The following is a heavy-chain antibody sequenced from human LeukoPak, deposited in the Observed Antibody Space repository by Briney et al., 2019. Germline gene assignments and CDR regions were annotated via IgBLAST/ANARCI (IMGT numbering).Heavy chain of an antibody. J-gene: IGHJ4*02. D-gene: IGHD2-2*01. CDR3: ARCFGSTSWGFDY. V-gene: IGHV4-31*03. CDR2: IYYSGST. Sequence: ASQTLSLTCTVSGGSISSGGYYWSWIRQHPGKGLEWIGYIYYSGSTYYNPSLKSRVTISVDTSKNQFSLKLSSVTAADTAVYYWARCFGSTSWGFDYWGQGTLVTVSS. CDR1: GGSISSGGYY.